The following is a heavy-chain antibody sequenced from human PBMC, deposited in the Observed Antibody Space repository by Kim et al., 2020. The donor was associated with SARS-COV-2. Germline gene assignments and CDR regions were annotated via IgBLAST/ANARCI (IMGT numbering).Heavy chain of an antibody. CDR3: ARVTTSSYGSENYFFHY. Sequence: ASVKVSCKASGYTFASYDFSWVRQATGQGLEWMGWMNPKSGNTGHAQKFQGRVTLTRDTSISTAYMELSSLRSDDTAVYYCARVTTSSYGSENYFFHYWGQGTQVTVSS. CDR1: GYTFASYD. J-gene: IGHJ4*02. CDR2: MNPKSGNT. D-gene: IGHD3-10*01. V-gene: IGHV1-8*01.